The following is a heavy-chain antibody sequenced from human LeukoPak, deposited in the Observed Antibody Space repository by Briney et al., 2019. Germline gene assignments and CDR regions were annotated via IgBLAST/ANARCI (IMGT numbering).Heavy chain of an antibody. J-gene: IGHJ6*02. D-gene: IGHD2-2*01. CDR3: ARDPLACSSTSCYPQREMDV. V-gene: IGHV1-2*02. Sequence: ASVKVSCKATGYTFTGYYMHWVRQARGQGLEWMGWINPNSGGTNYAQKFQGRVTMTRDTSISTAYMELSRLRSDDTAVYYCARDPLACSSTSCYPQREMDVWGQGTTVTVSS. CDR1: GYTFTGYY. CDR2: INPNSGGT.